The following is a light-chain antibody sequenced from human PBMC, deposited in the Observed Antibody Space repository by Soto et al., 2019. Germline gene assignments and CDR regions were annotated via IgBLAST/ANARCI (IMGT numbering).Light chain of an antibody. CDR3: QQYGGSPRT. J-gene: IGKJ2*01. V-gene: IGKV3-20*01. CDR2: GAS. CDR1: QSVSSSS. Sequence: EFVLTQSPGTLSLSPGERATLSCRASQSVSSSSLAWYQQKPGQAPRLLIYGASSRATGIPDRFSGSGSGTDFSLTITRLEPEDFAVYYCQQYGGSPRTFGQGTKLEIK.